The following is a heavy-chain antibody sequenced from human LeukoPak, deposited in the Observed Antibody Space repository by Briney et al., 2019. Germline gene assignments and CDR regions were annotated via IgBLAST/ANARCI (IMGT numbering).Heavy chain of an antibody. CDR2: INPNSGGT. Sequence: ASVKVSCKASGYTFTGYYMHWVRQAPGQGLEWMGWINPNSGGTNYAQKFQGRVTMTEDTSTDTAYMELSSLRSEDTAVYYCATGDGIVGATWAFDYWGQGTLVTVSS. V-gene: IGHV1-2*02. CDR3: ATGDGIVGATWAFDY. D-gene: IGHD1-26*01. J-gene: IGHJ4*02. CDR1: GYTFTGYY.